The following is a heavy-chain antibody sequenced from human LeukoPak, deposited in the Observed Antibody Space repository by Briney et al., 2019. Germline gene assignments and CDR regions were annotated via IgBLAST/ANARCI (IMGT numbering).Heavy chain of an antibody. J-gene: IGHJ3*01. Sequence: PGGSLRLSCAASGFTFNSYAMRWVRPAPGKGLEWGSPLSDSGGSTYYADSVKGRFTISRDNSKHTLCLQMNSLRAEDTAVYYCARDQGDNSYGYYAIWYAFDGWGQGTMVTVSS. CDR3: ARDQGDNSYGYYAIWYAFDG. CDR2: LSDSGGST. D-gene: IGHD5-18*01. V-gene: IGHV3-23*01. CDR1: GFTFNSYA.